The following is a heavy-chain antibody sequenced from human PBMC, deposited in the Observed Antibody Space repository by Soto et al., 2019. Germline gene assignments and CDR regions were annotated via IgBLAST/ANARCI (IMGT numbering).Heavy chain of an antibody. CDR2: IKQDGSEK. Sequence: GGSLRLSCAASGFTFSSYWVSWVRQAPGKGLEWVANIKQDGSEKYYVDSVKGRFTISRDNAKNSLYLQMNSLRAEDTAVYYCARDGSTPKYDYGDYGDYWGQGTLVTVSS. J-gene: IGHJ4*02. D-gene: IGHD4-17*01. V-gene: IGHV3-7*03. CDR3: ARDGSTPKYDYGDYGDY. CDR1: GFTFSSYW.